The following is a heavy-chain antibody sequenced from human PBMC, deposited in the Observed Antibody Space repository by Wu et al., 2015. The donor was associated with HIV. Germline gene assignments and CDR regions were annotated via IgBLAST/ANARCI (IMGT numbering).Heavy chain of an antibody. CDR3: ARETYYYDSSGYPSGENDAFDI. Sequence: QVQLQESGPGLVKPSQTLSLTCTVSGGSISSGDYYWSWIRQPPGKGLEWIGYIYYSGSTYYNPSLKSRVTISVDTSKNQFSLKLSSVTAADTAVYYCARETYYYDSSGYPSGENDAFDIWGQGTMVTVSS. CDR2: IYYSGST. V-gene: IGHV4-30-4*08. CDR1: GGSISSGDYY. D-gene: IGHD3-22*01. J-gene: IGHJ3*02.